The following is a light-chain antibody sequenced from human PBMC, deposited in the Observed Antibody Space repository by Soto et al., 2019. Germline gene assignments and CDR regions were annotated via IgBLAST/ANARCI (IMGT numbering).Light chain of an antibody. V-gene: IGLV1-40*01. CDR3: QSYDSSLSGFV. CDR1: SSNIGAGYD. CDR2: GNN. Sequence: QSVLTQSPSVSGAPGQRVTISCTGSSSNIGAGYDVHWYQQVPGTAPKLLIYGNNNRPSGVPDRFSGSKSGTSASRAITGLQAEDEADYSCQSYDSSLSGFVFAPGTKLTVL. J-gene: IGLJ1*01.